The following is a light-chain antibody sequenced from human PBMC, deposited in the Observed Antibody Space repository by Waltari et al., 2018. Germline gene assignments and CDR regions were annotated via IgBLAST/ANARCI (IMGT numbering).Light chain of an antibody. Sequence: EIVLTQSPGTLSLSPGERATLSCRVSQSVSSTYLAWYQQKAGQAPRLLIYGSSTMATGIPYRFSGSGSGTDFTLTISRLEPEDFAVYYCQQYVSSPVTFGGGTKVEIK. J-gene: IGKJ4*01. CDR2: GSS. CDR3: QQYVSSPVT. V-gene: IGKV3-20*01. CDR1: QSVSSTY.